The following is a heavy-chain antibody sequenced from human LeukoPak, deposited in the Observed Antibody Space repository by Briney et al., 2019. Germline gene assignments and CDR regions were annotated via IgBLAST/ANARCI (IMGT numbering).Heavy chain of an antibody. V-gene: IGHV3-7*01. CDR2: IKQDGSEK. J-gene: IGHJ4*02. CDR1: GFTVSSNY. Sequence: GGSLRLSCAASGFTVSSNYMSWDRQAPGKGLEWVANIKQDGSEKDYVDSVKGRFTIPRDNAKNSLYLQMNSLTAEDTAVYYCARESFAARWDWGQGTLVAVSS. D-gene: IGHD6-6*01. CDR3: ARESFAARWD.